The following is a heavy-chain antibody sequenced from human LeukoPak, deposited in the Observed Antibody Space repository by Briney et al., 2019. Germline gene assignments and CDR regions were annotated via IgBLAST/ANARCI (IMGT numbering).Heavy chain of an antibody. CDR1: GGSISSGDYY. Sequence: SETLSLTCTVSGGSISSGDYYWSWIRQPPGKGLEWIGYIYYSGSTYYNPSLKSRVTISVDTSKNQFSLKLSSVTAADTAVYYCARVEYYGSGSYYEFAVWFDPWGQGTLVTVSS. CDR2: IYYSGST. CDR3: ARVEYYGSGSYYEFAVWFDP. V-gene: IGHV4-30-4*01. J-gene: IGHJ5*02. D-gene: IGHD3-10*01.